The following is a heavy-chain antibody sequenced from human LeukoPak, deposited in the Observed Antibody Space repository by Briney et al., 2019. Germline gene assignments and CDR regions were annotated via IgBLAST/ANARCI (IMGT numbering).Heavy chain of an antibody. Sequence: GGSLRLSCAASGFTFSSYWMSWVRQAPGKGLEWVANIKHDGSETYYVDSVKGRFTISKDSAKNSLYLQMNSLRAEDTAVYYCARETRWELLDYWGQGTLVTVSS. CDR2: IKHDGSET. D-gene: IGHD4-23*01. CDR3: ARETRWELLDY. V-gene: IGHV3-7*04. CDR1: GFTFSSYW. J-gene: IGHJ4*02.